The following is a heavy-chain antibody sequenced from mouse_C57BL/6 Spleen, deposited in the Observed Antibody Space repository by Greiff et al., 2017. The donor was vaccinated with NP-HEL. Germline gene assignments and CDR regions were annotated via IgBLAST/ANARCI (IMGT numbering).Heavy chain of an antibody. D-gene: IGHD1-1*01. V-gene: IGHV1-59*01. CDR3: ASITTVVAPFAY. Sequence: QVQLQQPGAELVRPGTSVKLSCKASGYTFTSYWMHWVKQRPGQGLEWIGVIDPSDSYTNYNQKFKGKATLTVDTSSSPAYMQLSSLTSEDSAVYYCASITTVVAPFAYWGQGTLVTVSA. J-gene: IGHJ3*01. CDR1: GYTFTSYW. CDR2: IDPSDSYT.